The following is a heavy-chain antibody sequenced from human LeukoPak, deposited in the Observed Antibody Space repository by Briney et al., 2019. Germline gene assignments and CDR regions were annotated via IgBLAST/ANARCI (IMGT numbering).Heavy chain of an antibody. D-gene: IGHD3/OR15-3a*01. CDR1: GFIFSSYA. J-gene: IGHJ3*02. CDR2: ISYDGSNN. V-gene: IGHV3-30-3*01. Sequence: GRSLRLSCAASGFIFSSYAMHWVRQAPGTGLEGVAVISYDGSNNYYADSVKGRFTISRDNSKNTLYLQMNSLRAEDTAVYYCARVHRTGWVVDAFDIWGQGTMVTVSS. CDR3: ARVHRTGWVVDAFDI.